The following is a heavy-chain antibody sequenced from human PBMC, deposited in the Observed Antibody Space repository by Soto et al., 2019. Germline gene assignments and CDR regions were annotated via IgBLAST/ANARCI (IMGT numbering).Heavy chain of an antibody. CDR2: ISAYNGDT. Sequence: ASVKVSCKASGYTFTSYGISWVRQAPGQGLEWMSWISAYNGDTNYAQKVQGRVTMTTDTSTSTAFMELRSLRFDDTAVYYCARDQEGITMIVGGTWGQGTLVTVS. CDR1: GYTFTSYG. V-gene: IGHV1-18*01. D-gene: IGHD3-22*01. CDR3: ARDQEGITMIVGGT. J-gene: IGHJ5*02.